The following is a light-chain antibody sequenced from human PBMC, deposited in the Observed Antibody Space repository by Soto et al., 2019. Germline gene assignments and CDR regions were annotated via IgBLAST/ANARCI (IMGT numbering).Light chain of an antibody. CDR3: SSYTSSSTRV. CDR2: EVS. Sequence: QSAPTQPASVSGSPGQSITISCTGTSSDVGGYNYVSWYQQHPGKAPKLMIYEVSNRPSGVSNRFSGSKSGNTASLTISGLQAEDEAEYYCSSYTSSSTRVFGGGTKLTVL. V-gene: IGLV2-14*01. J-gene: IGLJ3*02. CDR1: SSDVGGYNY.